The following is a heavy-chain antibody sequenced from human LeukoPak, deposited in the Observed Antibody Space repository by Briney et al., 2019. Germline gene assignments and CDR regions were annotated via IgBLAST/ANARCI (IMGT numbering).Heavy chain of an antibody. J-gene: IGHJ3*02. CDR3: ARDMAPWETRNPDAFDI. D-gene: IGHD1-14*01. Sequence: GGSLRLSCAASGISVSSNYMNWVRQAPGKGLEWVSVIYSGGSTYYADSVKGRFTISRDNSKNTLYLHMNSLRAEDTAVYYCARDMAPWETRNPDAFDIWGQGTMVTVSS. CDR2: IYSGGST. CDR1: GISVSSNY. V-gene: IGHV3-53*01.